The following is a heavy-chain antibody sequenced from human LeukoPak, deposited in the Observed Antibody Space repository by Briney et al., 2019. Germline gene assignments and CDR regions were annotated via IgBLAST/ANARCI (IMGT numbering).Heavy chain of an antibody. V-gene: IGHV4-39*01. CDR1: GGSISGSSYY. CDR2: IYYSGST. D-gene: IGHD5-18*01. J-gene: IGHJ4*02. Sequence: SETLSLTCTVSGGSISGSSYYWGWIRQPPGKGLEWIGSIYYSGSTYYNPSLRSRVTISVDTSKNQFSLKLTSVTAADTAVYYCARHPLLPTAPWVPNYFDYWGQGTLVTVSS. CDR3: ARHPLLPTAPWVPNYFDY.